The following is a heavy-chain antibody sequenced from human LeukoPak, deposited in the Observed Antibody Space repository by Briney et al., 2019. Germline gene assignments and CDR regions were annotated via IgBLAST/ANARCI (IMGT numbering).Heavy chain of an antibody. D-gene: IGHD3-10*01. CDR3: AKAGELLWFGELFVDY. Sequence: PGGSLRLSCAASGFTFSSYAMSWVRQAPGKGLEWVSAISGSGGSTYYADSVKGRFTISRDNSKNTLYLQMNCLRAEDTAVYYCAKAGELLWFGELFVDYWGQGTLVTVSS. V-gene: IGHV3-23*01. CDR1: GFTFSSYA. CDR2: ISGSGGST. J-gene: IGHJ4*02.